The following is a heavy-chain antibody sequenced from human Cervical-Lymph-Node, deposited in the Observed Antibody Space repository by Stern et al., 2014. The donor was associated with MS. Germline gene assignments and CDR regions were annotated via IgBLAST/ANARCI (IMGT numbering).Heavy chain of an antibody. V-gene: IGHV3-33*01. Sequence: VQLVESGGGVVQPGRSLRLSCAASGFTFSSYGMHWVRQAPGQGLEWVAAIWYDGSNKYYVDSVKGRFAISRDNSKNTLYLHMISLRANDTAVYYCARDSAVRAAARNWFDSWGQGTLVAVSS. J-gene: IGHJ5*01. D-gene: IGHD3-10*01. CDR3: ARDSAVRAAARNWFDS. CDR1: GFTFSSYG. CDR2: IWYDGSNK.